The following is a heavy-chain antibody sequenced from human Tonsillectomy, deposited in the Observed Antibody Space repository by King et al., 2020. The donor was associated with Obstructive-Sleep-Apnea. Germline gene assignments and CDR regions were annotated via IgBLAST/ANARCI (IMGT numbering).Heavy chain of an antibody. Sequence: QLQESGPGLVKPSETLSLTCTVSGGSISSYSWAWIRQPAGGGLEGIGRMFTSGSTNCNTPLKSRGPMSVDTSKNQFSLKRSPVTAADTAVYYWARGVPYDWLVPYYYYGMDVWGQGTTVTVSS. V-gene: IGHV4-4*07. CDR3: ARGVPYDWLVPYYYYGMDV. CDR2: MFTSGST. J-gene: IGHJ6*02. D-gene: IGHD3-9*01. CDR1: GGSISSYS.